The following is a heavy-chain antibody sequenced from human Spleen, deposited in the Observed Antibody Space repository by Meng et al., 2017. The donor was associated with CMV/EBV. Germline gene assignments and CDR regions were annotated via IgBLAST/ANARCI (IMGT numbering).Heavy chain of an antibody. D-gene: IGHD3-22*01. CDR1: GFTFSTYS. J-gene: IGHJ4*01. CDR3: ARAGAYYYDTTAYYLDY. CDR2: ISSSSDYI. Sequence: GESLKISCAASGFTFSTYSMNWVRQAPGKGLEWVSSISSSSDYIYFADSVKGRFTISRDSAKNSLYLQMNSLRAEDTAVYYCARAGAYYYDTTAYYLDYWGHGTLVTVSS. V-gene: IGHV3-21*01.